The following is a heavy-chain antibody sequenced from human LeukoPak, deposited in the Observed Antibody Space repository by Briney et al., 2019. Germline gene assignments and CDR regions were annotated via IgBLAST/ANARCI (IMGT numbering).Heavy chain of an antibody. V-gene: IGHV4-39*01. D-gene: IGHD6-19*01. Sequence: SETLSLTYTVSGGSIDNSHYYWGWIRQPPGEGLEWIASIHSSGSTHYNPSLKSRVTISVDTSKNQFSLKLSSVTAADTAVYYCVRLASGLIDYWGQGTLVTVSS. CDR1: GGSIDNSHYY. CDR3: VRLASGLIDY. CDR2: IHSSGST. J-gene: IGHJ4*02.